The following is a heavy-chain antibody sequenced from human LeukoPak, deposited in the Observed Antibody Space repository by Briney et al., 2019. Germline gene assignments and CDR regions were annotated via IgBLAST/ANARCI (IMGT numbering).Heavy chain of an antibody. CDR3: ARDTVGATFPGAFDI. CDR1: GGSFSGYY. V-gene: IGHV4-34*01. Sequence: SETLSLTCAVYGGSFSGYYWSWIRQPPGKGLEWIGSMYYSGSNYYNPSLKSRVTISVDTSKNQFSLKLSSVTAADTAVYYCARDTVGATFPGAFDIWGQGTVVTVSS. J-gene: IGHJ3*02. D-gene: IGHD1-26*01. CDR2: MYYSGSN.